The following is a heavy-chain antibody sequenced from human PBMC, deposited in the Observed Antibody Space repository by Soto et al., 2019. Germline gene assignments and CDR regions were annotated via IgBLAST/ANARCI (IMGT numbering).Heavy chain of an antibody. V-gene: IGHV3-74*01. D-gene: IGHD3-3*01. CDR3: ARAHVFWSGYYPFDY. CDR2: INSDGSST. CDR1: GFTFSSYW. J-gene: IGHJ4*02. Sequence: GGSLRLSCAASGFTFSSYWMHWVRQAPGKGLVWVSRINSDGSSTSYADSVKGRFTISRDNAKNTLYLQMNSLRAEDTAVYYCARAHVFWSGYYPFDYWGQGTLVTVSS.